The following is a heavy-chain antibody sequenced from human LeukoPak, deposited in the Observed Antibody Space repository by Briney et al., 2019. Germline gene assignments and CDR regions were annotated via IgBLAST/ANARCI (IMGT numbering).Heavy chain of an antibody. Sequence: TGGSLRLSCAASGFTFSSYWMSWVRQAPGKGLEWVANIKQDRSEKYYVDSVKGRFTISRDNAKNSLYLQMNSLRAEDTAVYYCARDRTYYYGSGSQHYYYYGMDVWGQGTTVTVSS. CDR2: IKQDRSEK. D-gene: IGHD3-10*01. CDR1: GFTFSSYW. CDR3: ARDRTYYYGSGSQHYYYYGMDV. J-gene: IGHJ6*02. V-gene: IGHV3-7*01.